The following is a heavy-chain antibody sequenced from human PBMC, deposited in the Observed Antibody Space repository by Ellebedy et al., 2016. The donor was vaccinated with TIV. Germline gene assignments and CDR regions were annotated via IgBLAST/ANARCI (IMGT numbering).Heavy chain of an antibody. CDR3: ARGQAYYSGSGTYLYYFDY. D-gene: IGHD3-10*01. CDR1: GYTFTSYD. Sequence: AASVKVSCKASGYTFTSYDINWVRQATGQGLEWMGWMNPNSGNTGYAQKFQGRVTISKNTSTSTAYMELSSLRSEDTAVYYCARGQAYYSGSGTYLYYFDYWGQGTLVTVSS. CDR2: MNPNSGNT. J-gene: IGHJ4*02. V-gene: IGHV1-8*03.